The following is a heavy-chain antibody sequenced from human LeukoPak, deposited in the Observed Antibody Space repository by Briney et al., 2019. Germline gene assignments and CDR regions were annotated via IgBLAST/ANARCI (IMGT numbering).Heavy chain of an antibody. CDR3: AGGYGSGSFSA. CDR2: IIYSGTS. D-gene: IGHD3-10*01. J-gene: IGHJ5*02. Sequence: GGSLRLSCAASGFTLNDYYMSWIRQAPGKGLELIAYIIYSGTSYADSVKGRFTISRDNAESSLYLQMNSLRVEDTALYHCAGGYGSGSFSAWGQGTLVTVSS. CDR1: GFTLNDYY. V-gene: IGHV3-11*01.